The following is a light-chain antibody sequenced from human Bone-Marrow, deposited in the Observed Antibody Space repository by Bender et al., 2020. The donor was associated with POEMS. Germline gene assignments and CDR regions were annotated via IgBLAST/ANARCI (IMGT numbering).Light chain of an antibody. Sequence: QSALTQPASVSASPGQSITISCTGTSGEIGFYNLVSWYQHHPGRPPKLLIYEDTKRPSGVSDRFLGSKSGNTASLTISGLQADDEADYYCCSSRTSYSWVFGGGTKLTVL. CDR1: SGEIGFYNL. V-gene: IGLV2-23*01. J-gene: IGLJ3*02. CDR2: EDT. CDR3: CSSRTSYSWV.